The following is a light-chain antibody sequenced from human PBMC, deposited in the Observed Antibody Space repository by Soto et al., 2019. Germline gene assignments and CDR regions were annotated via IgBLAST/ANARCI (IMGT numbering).Light chain of an antibody. CDR1: QSVHNF. Sequence: GLTQSPATLSLSPGDRAAHACKASQSVHNFLAWYQHKPGQAPRLLISGASHRAAGIPDRFSVSGSGTGFTLTINSLEPGGIAVSYDQQRSNWPPITFGHGQRLDI. CDR2: GAS. CDR3: QQRSNWPPIT. V-gene: IGKV3-11*01. J-gene: IGKJ5*01.